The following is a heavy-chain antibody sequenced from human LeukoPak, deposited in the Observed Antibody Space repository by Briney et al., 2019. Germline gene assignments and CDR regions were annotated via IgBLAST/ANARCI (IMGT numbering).Heavy chain of an antibody. J-gene: IGHJ6*03. Sequence: GGSLRLSCAASGFTFSSYGMHWVRQAPGKGLEWVAFIRYDGSNKYYADSVKGRFTISRDNSKNTLYLQMNSLRAEDTAVYYCAKEGVATTSYYYYYMDVWGKGTTVTISS. CDR2: IRYDGSNK. CDR3: AKEGVATTSYYYYYMDV. V-gene: IGHV3-30*02. D-gene: IGHD5-12*01. CDR1: GFTFSSYG.